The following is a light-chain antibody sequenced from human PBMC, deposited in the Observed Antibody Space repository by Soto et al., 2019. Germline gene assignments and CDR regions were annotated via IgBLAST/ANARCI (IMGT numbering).Light chain of an antibody. V-gene: IGKV3-11*01. CDR2: DAS. CDR3: QQGSNWPLT. Sequence: EIVLTQSPATLSLSPGERATLSCRASQSVSSYLAWYQQKPDQAPRLLISDASNRATGILARFSGSGSGTDFTLTISSLEPEDFAVYYCQQGSNWPLTFGAGTKVEIK. CDR1: QSVSSY. J-gene: IGKJ4*01.